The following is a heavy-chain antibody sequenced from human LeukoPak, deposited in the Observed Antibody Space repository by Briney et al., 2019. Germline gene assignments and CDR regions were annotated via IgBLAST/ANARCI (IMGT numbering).Heavy chain of an antibody. Sequence: PGGSLRLSCAASGFTFSSYGMHWVRQAPGKGLEWVAVIWYDGSNKYYADSVKGRFTISRDNPKNTLYLQMNSLRAEDTAVYFCAKRGVVIRVILIGFHKEASYFDSWGQGALVTVSS. CDR3: AKRGVVIRVILIGFHKEASYFDS. J-gene: IGHJ4*02. CDR1: GFTFSSYG. V-gene: IGHV3-33*06. D-gene: IGHD3-9*01. CDR2: IWYDGSNK.